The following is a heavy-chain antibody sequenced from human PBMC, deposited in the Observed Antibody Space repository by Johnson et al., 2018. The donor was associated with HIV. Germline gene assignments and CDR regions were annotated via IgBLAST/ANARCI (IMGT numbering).Heavy chain of an antibody. Sequence: VQLVESGGGLVQPGGSLRLSCAASGFTFSSYWMSWVRQAPGKGLEWVANIKQDGSEKYYVDSVKGRFTISRDNAKNSLYLQMNSLRAEDTAVYYCARDNGAVAGPEGAFDIWGQGTMVTVSS. J-gene: IGHJ3*02. CDR1: GFTFSSYW. V-gene: IGHV3-7*01. D-gene: IGHD6-19*01. CDR3: ARDNGAVAGPEGAFDI. CDR2: IKQDGSEK.